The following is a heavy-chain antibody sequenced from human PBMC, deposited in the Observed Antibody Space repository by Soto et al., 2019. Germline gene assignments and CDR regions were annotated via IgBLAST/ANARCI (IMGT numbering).Heavy chain of an antibody. CDR1: GFTFSSYS. CDR3: ASDRAVYATTAGSFDY. Sequence: PGGSLRLSCAASGFTFSSYSMNWVRQAPGKGLEWVSYISSSSTIYYADSVKGRFTISRDNAKNSLYLQMNSLRAEDTAVYYCASDRAVYATTAGSFDYWGQGTLVTVYS. V-gene: IGHV3-48*01. CDR2: ISSSSTI. J-gene: IGHJ4*02. D-gene: IGHD2-8*01.